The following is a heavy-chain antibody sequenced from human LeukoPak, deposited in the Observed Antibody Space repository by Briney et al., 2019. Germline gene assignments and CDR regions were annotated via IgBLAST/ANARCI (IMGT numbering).Heavy chain of an antibody. CDR2: INPSGGST. CDR1: GYTFTGYY. V-gene: IGHV1-46*01. D-gene: IGHD4-17*01. Sequence: ASVKVSCKASGYTFTGYYMHWVRQAHGQGLEWMGIINPSGGSTSYAQKFQGRLTMTRDTSTSTVYVELSSLRSEDTAVYYCARDLYMTAVTTGYFDYWGQGTLVTVSS. J-gene: IGHJ4*02. CDR3: ARDLYMTAVTTGYFDY.